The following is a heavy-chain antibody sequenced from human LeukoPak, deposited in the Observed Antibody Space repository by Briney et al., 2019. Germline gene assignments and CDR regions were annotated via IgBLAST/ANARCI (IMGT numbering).Heavy chain of an antibody. V-gene: IGHV3-48*01. Sequence: GSLRLSCAASGFTFSSYSMNWVRQAPGKGLEWVSYISSSGSTIYYADSVKGRFTISRDNSKNTLYLQMNSLRAEDTAVYYCARGSDWAIFDYWGQGTLVTVSS. J-gene: IGHJ4*02. D-gene: IGHD3-9*01. CDR2: ISSSGSTI. CDR1: GFTFSSYS. CDR3: ARGSDWAIFDY.